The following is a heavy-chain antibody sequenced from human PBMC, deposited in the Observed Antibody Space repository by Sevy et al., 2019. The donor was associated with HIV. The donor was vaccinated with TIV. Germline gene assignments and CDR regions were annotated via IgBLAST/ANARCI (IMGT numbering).Heavy chain of an antibody. J-gene: IGHJ4*02. CDR3: ARSNWVTATNYCSKSYYFDY. V-gene: IGHV4-4*07. CDR2: INTSGST. Sequence: SETLSLTCTVSGDSFSSYFWAWIRQPAGKGLEWIGRINTSGSTNYNPSLKCRVTMSVDTSKSQFSLKVTSLTAADTAIYFCARSNWVTATNYCSKSYYFDYWGQGSLVTVSS. D-gene: IGHD7-27*01. CDR1: GDSFSSYF.